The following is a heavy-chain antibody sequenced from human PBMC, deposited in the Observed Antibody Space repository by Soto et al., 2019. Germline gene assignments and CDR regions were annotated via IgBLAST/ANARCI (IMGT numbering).Heavy chain of an antibody. CDR2: IYYTGSI. D-gene: IGHD2-15*01. CDR1: GGSIDPYY. Sequence: PSETLSLTCSVSGGSIDPYYWTWIRQPPGKGLEWVGYIYYTGSINYNPSLKSRVTISLDKSKNQFSLKLSSVSAADTAVYYCARDRGGSRWSRGYGMDVWGQGTTVTVSS. J-gene: IGHJ6*02. V-gene: IGHV4-59*01. CDR3: ARDRGGSRWSRGYGMDV.